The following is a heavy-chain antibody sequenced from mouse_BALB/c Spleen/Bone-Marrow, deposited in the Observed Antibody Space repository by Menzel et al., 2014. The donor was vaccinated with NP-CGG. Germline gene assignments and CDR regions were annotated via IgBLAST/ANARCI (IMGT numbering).Heavy chain of an antibody. D-gene: IGHD4-1*01. V-gene: IGHV5-9*02. CDR1: GFAFSSYD. J-gene: IGHJ2*01. CDR2: ISSGGSYT. CDR3: ARPLTEAYFDY. Sequence: LQQSGGGLVKPGGSLKLSCAASGFAFSSYDMSWVRQTPEKRLEWVATISSGGSYTYYPDSVKGRFTISRDNARNTLYLQMSSLRSEDTALYYCARPLTEAYFDYWGQGTTLTVSS.